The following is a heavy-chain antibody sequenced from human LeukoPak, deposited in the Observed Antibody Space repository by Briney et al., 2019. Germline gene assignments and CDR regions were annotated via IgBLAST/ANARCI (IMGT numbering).Heavy chain of an antibody. CDR3: ARDYYDSSGTPPPHAFDI. D-gene: IGHD3-22*01. V-gene: IGHV1-46*01. J-gene: IGHJ3*02. CDR2: INPSGGST. Sequence: ASVKVSSKASGYTFTSYYMHWVRQAPGQGLEWMGIINPSGGSTSYAQKFQGRVTMTRDMSTSTVYMELRSLRSDDTAVYYCARDYYDSSGTPPPHAFDIWGQGTMVTVSS. CDR1: GYTFTSYY.